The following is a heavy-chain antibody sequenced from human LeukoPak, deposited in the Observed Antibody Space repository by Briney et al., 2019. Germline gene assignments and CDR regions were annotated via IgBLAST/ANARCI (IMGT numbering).Heavy chain of an antibody. D-gene: IGHD3-10*01. CDR1: GGSFSSYY. CDR2: IYYSGST. Sequence: SETLSLTCTVSGGSFSSYYWSWIRQPPGKGLEWIGSIYYSGSTDYNPSLKSRVTISVDTSKNQFSLELSSVTAADTAVYYCARKRITMVRGAADYWGQGTLVTVSS. CDR3: ARKRITMVRGAADY. J-gene: IGHJ4*02. V-gene: IGHV4-59*12.